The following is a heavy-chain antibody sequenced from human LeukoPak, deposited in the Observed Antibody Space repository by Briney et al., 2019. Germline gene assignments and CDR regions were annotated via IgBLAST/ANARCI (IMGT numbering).Heavy chain of an antibody. Sequence: PGGSLRLSCAAPGFTFSSYGMSWVRQAPGKVLEWVSAISGSGGSTYYADSVKGRFTISRDNSKNTLYLQMNSLRAEDTAVYYCAKSYYDFWSGYYQTFDYWGQGTLVAVSS. D-gene: IGHD3-3*01. CDR2: ISGSGGST. CDR3: AKSYYDFWSGYYQTFDY. V-gene: IGHV3-23*01. CDR1: GFTFSSYG. J-gene: IGHJ4*02.